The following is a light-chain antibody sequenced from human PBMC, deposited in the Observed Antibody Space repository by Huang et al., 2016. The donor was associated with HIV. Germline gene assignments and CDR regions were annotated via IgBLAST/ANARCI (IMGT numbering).Light chain of an antibody. J-gene: IGKJ2*01. CDR3: QQYYISPPT. Sequence: DIVMTQSPDSLAVSLGERATINCKSSQSVLSRPMNKTYLAWYQQRPGHSPTLLIYCASTRRAGVPDRFSASGSGTHFTRTISSLQAEDVAFYYCQQYYISPPTFGQGTKLEI. CDR1: QSVLSRPMNKTY. CDR2: CAS. V-gene: IGKV4-1*01.